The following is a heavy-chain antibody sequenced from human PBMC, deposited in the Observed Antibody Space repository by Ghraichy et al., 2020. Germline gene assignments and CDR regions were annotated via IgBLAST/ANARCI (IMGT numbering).Heavy chain of an antibody. V-gene: IGHV7-4-1*02. Sequence: ASVKVSCKASGYTFTSYAMNWVRQAPGQGLEWMGWINTNTGNPTYAQGFTGRFVFSLDTSVSTAYLQISSLKAEDIVVYYCARVRRGAARGGQNWFDPWGQGTLVTVSS. CDR1: GYTFTSYA. CDR3: ARVRRGAARGGQNWFDP. D-gene: IGHD6-6*01. J-gene: IGHJ5*02. CDR2: INTNTGNP.